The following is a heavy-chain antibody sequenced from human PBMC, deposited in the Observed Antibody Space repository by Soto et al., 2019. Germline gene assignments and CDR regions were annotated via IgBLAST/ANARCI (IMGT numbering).Heavy chain of an antibody. J-gene: IGHJ4*02. CDR3: ARDLGGPDY. Sequence: WGSLSLSCAASGFTLNNYWMHLFREAPLKGLVWVSRINNDGSSTAYADPVKGRFTTSRDNAKNTLYLQMNSLRAEDTAIYYCARDLGGPDYWGQGTLVTVSS. V-gene: IGHV3-74*01. D-gene: IGHD3-16*01. CDR1: GFTLNNYW. CDR2: INNDGSST.